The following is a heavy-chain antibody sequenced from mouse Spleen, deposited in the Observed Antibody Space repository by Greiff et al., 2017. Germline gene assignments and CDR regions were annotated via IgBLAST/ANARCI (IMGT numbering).Heavy chain of an antibody. CDR2: IHPNSGST. Sequence: VQLQQPGAELVKPGASVKLSCKASGYTFTSYWMHWVKQRPGQGLEWIGMIHPNSGSTNYNEKFKSKATLTVDKSSSTAYMQLSSLTSEDSAVYYCARYGYHYAMDYWGQGTSVTVSS. CDR3: ARYGYHYAMDY. CDR1: GYTFTSYW. J-gene: IGHJ4*01. V-gene: IGHV1-64*01. D-gene: IGHD2-2*01.